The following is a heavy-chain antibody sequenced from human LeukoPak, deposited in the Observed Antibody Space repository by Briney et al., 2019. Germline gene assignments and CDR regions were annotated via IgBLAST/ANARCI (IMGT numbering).Heavy chain of an antibody. CDR1: GFTFSSYG. CDR2: IWYDGSNK. Sequence: GRSLRLSCAASGFTFSSYGMHWVRQAPGKGLEWVAVIWYDGSNKYCADSVKGRFTISRDNSKNTLYLQMNSLRAEDTAVYYCAKEIAAAANWFDPWGQGTLVTVSS. D-gene: IGHD6-13*01. V-gene: IGHV3-33*06. CDR3: AKEIAAAANWFDP. J-gene: IGHJ5*02.